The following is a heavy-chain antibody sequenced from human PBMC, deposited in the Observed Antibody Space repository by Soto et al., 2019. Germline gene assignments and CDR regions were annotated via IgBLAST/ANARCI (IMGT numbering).Heavy chain of an antibody. J-gene: IGHJ3*02. D-gene: IGHD1-26*01. CDR2: TYPGGTT. CDR1: GFTVSSNY. Sequence: GGSLRLSCAASGFTVSSNYMSWVRQAPGRGLEWVSVTYPGGTTHYADSVKGRFTISRDNSKNTMDLQMNSLRADDTAMYYCTREFRTSGSRGAVDIWGQGTVVTVSS. V-gene: IGHV3-66*01. CDR3: TREFRTSGSRGAVDI.